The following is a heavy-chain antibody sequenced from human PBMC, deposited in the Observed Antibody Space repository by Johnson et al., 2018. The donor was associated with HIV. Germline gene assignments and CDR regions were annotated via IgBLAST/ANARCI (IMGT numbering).Heavy chain of an antibody. CDR2: SNWDGGST. CDR1: GFSFDDYG. CDR3: ARVRIGRENAFDI. D-gene: IGHD1-26*01. V-gene: IGHV3-20*04. Sequence: VQLVESGGGVVRPGGSLRLSCAASGFSFDDYGMSWVRQAPGKGLEWVSGSNWDGGSTDYANSVKGRFTISIDNAKNSLFLQMNSLRAEDTALYYCARVRIGRENAFDIWGQGTMVTVSS. J-gene: IGHJ3*02.